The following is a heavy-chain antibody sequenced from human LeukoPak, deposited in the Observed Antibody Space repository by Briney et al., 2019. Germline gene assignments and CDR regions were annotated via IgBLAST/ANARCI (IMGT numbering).Heavy chain of an antibody. J-gene: IGHJ6*02. D-gene: IGHD2-2*02. Sequence: GASVKVSCKASGYTFTSYDINWVRQATGQGLEWMGWMNPNSGNTGYARKFQGRVTMTRNTSISTAYMELSSLRSEDTAVYYCARPIYCSSTSCYNGMDVWGQGTTVTVSS. CDR2: MNPNSGNT. V-gene: IGHV1-8*01. CDR1: GYTFTSYD. CDR3: ARPIYCSSTSCYNGMDV.